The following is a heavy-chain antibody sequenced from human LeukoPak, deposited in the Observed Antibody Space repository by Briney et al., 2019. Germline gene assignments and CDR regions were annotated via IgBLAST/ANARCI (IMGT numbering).Heavy chain of an antibody. CDR1: GGSFSGYY. V-gene: IGHV4-34*01. CDR3: ARDPFYCSSTSCQRYNWFDP. D-gene: IGHD2-2*01. CDR2: INHSGST. J-gene: IGHJ5*02. Sequence: PSETLSLTCAVYGGSFSGYYWSWIRQPPGKGLEGIGEINHSGSTNYNPSLKSRVTISVDTSKNQFSLKLSSVPAADTAVYYCARDPFYCSSTSCQRYNWFDPWGQGTLVTVSS.